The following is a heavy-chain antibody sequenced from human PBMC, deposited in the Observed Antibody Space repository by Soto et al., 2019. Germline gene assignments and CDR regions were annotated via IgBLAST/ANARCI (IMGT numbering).Heavy chain of an antibody. CDR2: IRSKAYGGTT. D-gene: IGHD3-9*01. Sequence: GSLRLSCTASGFTFGDYAMSWFRQAPGKGLEWVGFIRSKAYGGTTEYAASVKGRFTISRDDSKSIAYLQMNSLKTEDTAVYCCTRGLQLRYFDWLFPTLDYWGQGTLVTVSS. V-gene: IGHV3-49*03. J-gene: IGHJ4*02. CDR3: TRGLQLRYFDWLFPTLDY. CDR1: GFTFGDYA.